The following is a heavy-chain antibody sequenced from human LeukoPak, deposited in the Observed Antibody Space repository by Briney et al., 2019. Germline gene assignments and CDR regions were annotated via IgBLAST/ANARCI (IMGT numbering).Heavy chain of an antibody. J-gene: IGHJ1*01. V-gene: IGHV4-39*02. D-gene: IGHD1-26*01. Sequence: SETLSLTCTVSGGSISSSSYYWGWIRQPPGKVLEWIGSIYYSGSTYYSPSLKSRVTISVDTSKNQVSLKLSSVTAADTAVYYCARDETSGEYFQHWGQGTLVTVSS. CDR2: IYYSGST. CDR3: ARDETSGEYFQH. CDR1: GGSISSSSYY.